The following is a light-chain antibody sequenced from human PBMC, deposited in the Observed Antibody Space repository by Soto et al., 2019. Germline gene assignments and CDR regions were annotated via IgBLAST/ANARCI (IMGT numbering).Light chain of an antibody. CDR3: LLYYGGVQL. V-gene: IGLV7-43*01. J-gene: IGLJ3*02. CDR1: TGAVTSGNY. CDR2: STG. Sequence: QAVVTQEPSLTVSPGGTVTITCASSTGAVTSGNYPNWFQQKPGQAPTSLIHSTGDKHSWTPARFSGSLLGDKAALTLSAVQPEDEADYYCLLYYGGVQLFGGGTKVTVL.